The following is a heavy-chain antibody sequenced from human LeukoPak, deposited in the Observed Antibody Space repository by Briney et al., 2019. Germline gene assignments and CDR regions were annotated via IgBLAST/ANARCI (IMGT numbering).Heavy chain of an antibody. CDR1: GFSFSDYY. V-gene: IGHV3-11*05. D-gene: IGHD3-10*01. J-gene: IGHJ4*02. CDR2: ISSSSSYT. Sequence: GGSLRLSCAASGFSFSDYYMSWIRQDPGKGLEWGSYISSSSSYTNYADSVKGRFTISRDNAKNSLYLQMDSLRAEDTAVYYCARDRLTSGSFPLTVWGQGTLVTVSS. CDR3: ARDRLTSGSFPLTV.